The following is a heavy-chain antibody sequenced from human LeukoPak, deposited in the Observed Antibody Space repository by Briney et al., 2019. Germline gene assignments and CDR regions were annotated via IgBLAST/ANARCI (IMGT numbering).Heavy chain of an antibody. Sequence: PSETLSLTCTVSGGSISNYYWSWIRQPPGKGLEWIGFIHSNGGANYNASLNSRATISRDTSRSQVSLKLISVTAADTAVYYCASSNLGSLGQFDPWGQGTLVTVSS. J-gene: IGHJ5*02. D-gene: IGHD3-10*01. CDR2: IHSNGGA. CDR1: GGSISNYY. V-gene: IGHV4-59*01. CDR3: ASSNLGSLGQFDP.